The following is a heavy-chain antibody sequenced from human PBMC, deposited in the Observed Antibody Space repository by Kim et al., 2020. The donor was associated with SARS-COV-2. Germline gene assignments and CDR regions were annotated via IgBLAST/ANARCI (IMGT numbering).Heavy chain of an antibody. CDR2: IYYSGST. D-gene: IGHD6-13*01. Sequence: SETLSLTCTVSGGSISSSSYYWGWIRQPPGKGLEWIGSIYYSGSTYYNPSLKSRVTISVDTSKNQFYLKLSSVTAADTSVYYCARRISSSSTWYFELWGRGALGTVSS. V-gene: IGHV4-39*01. CDR1: GGSISSSSYY. J-gene: IGHJ2*01. CDR3: ARRISSSSTWYFEL.